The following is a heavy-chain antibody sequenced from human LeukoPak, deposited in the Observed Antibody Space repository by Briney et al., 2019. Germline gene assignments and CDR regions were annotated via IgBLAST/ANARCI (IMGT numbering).Heavy chain of an antibody. J-gene: IGHJ6*03. D-gene: IGHD3-3*01. CDR1: GGSISSYY. Sequence: KPSETLSLTCTVSGGSISSYYWSWIRQPPGKGLEWIGYIYTSGSTNYNPSLKSRVTISVDTSKNQFSLKLSSVTAADTAVYYCARQRSYYDFWSGYPTYYYYMDVWGKGTTVTVSS. CDR2: IYTSGST. V-gene: IGHV4-4*09. CDR3: ARQRSYYDFWSGYPTYYYYMDV.